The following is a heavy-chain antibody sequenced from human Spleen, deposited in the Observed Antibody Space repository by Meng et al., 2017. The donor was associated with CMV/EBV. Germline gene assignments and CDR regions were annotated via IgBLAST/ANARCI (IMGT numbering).Heavy chain of an antibody. V-gene: IGHV3-64*02. Sequence: LSLTCAASGFSFSSYGMHWVRQAPGRGLEYVSAISSNGGSTYYADSVKGRFTISRDNSKNTLYLQMNSLRAEDTTIYYCARDLGSPEWNYGKSSAFDMWGQGTMVTVSS. J-gene: IGHJ3*02. CDR1: GFSFSSYG. CDR2: ISSNGGST. CDR3: ARDLGSPEWNYGKSSAFDM. D-gene: IGHD1-7*01.